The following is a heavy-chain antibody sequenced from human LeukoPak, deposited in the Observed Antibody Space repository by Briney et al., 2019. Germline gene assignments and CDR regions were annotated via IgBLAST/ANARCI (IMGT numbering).Heavy chain of an antibody. CDR2: ISYDGSNK. Sequence: GGSLRLSCAASGFTFSSYAMHWVRQAPGKGLEWVAVISYDGSNKYYADSVKGRFTISRDNSKNTLYLQMNSLRAEDTAVYYCAKSGVGATERHSYFDLWGRGTLVTVSS. J-gene: IGHJ2*01. CDR3: AKSGVGATERHSYFDL. CDR1: GFTFSSYA. V-gene: IGHV3-30-3*02. D-gene: IGHD1-26*01.